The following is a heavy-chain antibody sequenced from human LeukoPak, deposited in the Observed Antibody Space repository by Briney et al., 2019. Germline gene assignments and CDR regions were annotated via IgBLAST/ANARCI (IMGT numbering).Heavy chain of an antibody. J-gene: IGHJ6*02. CDR2: IKQDGSEK. Sequence: GGSLRLSCAASGFTFSSYWMSWVRQAPGDGLEWVANIKQDGSEKYYVDSVKGRFTISRDNAKNSLYLQMNSLRAEDTAVYYCARDLHRNGYYMFVMTAYAMDVWGQGTTVTVSS. CDR1: GFTFSSYW. D-gene: IGHD3-3*01. V-gene: IGHV3-7*01. CDR3: ARDLHRNGYYMFVMTAYAMDV.